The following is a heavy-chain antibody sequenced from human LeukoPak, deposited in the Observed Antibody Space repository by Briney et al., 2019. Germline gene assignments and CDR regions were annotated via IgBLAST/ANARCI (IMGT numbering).Heavy chain of an antibody. CDR1: GFTFSDYY. CDR3: AKDIRSYYDSSGYYFDY. D-gene: IGHD3-22*01. Sequence: PGGSLRLSCAASGFTFSDYYMSWIRQAPGKGLEWVSYISSSGSTIYYADSVKGRFTISRDNAKNSLYLQMNSLRAEDTALYYCAKDIRSYYDSSGYYFDYWGQGTLVTVSS. V-gene: IGHV3-11*01. J-gene: IGHJ4*02. CDR2: ISSSGSTI.